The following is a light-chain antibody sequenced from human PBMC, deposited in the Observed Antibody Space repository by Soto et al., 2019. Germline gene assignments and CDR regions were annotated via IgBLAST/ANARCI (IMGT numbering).Light chain of an antibody. V-gene: IGKV3-15*01. CDR2: ATS. CDR1: HRVSSY. J-gene: IGKJ4*01. CDR3: QQYNNWPLT. Sequence: EIVMTQSPATLSVYPGERATLSCRASHRVSSYLAWYQQKPGQAPRLLIFATSTRATGIPARFSGSGSGTEFTLTISSLQAEDFAVYYCQQYNNWPLTFGGGTKVEIK.